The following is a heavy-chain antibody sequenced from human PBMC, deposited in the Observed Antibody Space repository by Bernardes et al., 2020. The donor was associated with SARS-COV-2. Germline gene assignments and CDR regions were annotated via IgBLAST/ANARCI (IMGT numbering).Heavy chain of an antibody. CDR3: ARGGYFYGSGRPYDL. CDR1: GGSIRGDGYS. CDR2: LHHSGTT. D-gene: IGHD3-10*01. Sequence: LILTCAVSGGSIRGDGYSWTWVRQPTGKGLEWMGYLHHSGTTYYTPSLRGRLTISLDPSNDRFSLQLTSVTAADTAVYYCARGGYFYGSGRPYDLWGQGIMVTVSS. J-gene: IGHJ3*01. V-gene: IGHV4-30-2*01.